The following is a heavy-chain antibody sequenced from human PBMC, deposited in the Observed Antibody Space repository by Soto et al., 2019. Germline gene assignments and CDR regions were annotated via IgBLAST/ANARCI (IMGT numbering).Heavy chain of an antibody. CDR1: GGTFSIYA. J-gene: IGHJ6*02. CDR3: AREGTDTAMYGMDV. CDR2: IIPIFGTA. V-gene: IGHV1-69*13. D-gene: IGHD5-18*01. Sequence: SVKVSCKASGGTFSIYAISWVRRAPGQGLEWMGGIIPIFGTANYAQKFQGRVTITADESTSTAYMELSSLRSEDTAVYYCAREGTDTAMYGMDVWGQGTTVTVSS.